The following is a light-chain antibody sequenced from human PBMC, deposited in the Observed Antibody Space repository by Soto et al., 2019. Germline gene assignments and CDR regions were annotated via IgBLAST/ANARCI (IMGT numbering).Light chain of an antibody. V-gene: IGKV3-20*01. CDR1: HIINNNY. Sequence: EIVLTQSPGTLSLSPGEGAILSCRASHIINNNYLAWYQQKPGQAPRLLTYGASSRATGIPDRFSGGGSGTDFTLTVTRLEPEDFAVYYCQQYGSSITFGQGTRREIK. CDR2: GAS. J-gene: IGKJ5*01. CDR3: QQYGSSIT.